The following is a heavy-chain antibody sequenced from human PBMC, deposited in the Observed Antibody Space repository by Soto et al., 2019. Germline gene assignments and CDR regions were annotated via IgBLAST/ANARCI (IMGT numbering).Heavy chain of an antibody. J-gene: IGHJ4*02. CDR1: GLTFSSYA. Sequence: PGGPLRLSCAASGLTFSSYAMSWVRPAPGKGLEWVSAISGSGGSTYYADSVKGRFTISRDNSKNTLYLQMNSLRAEDTAVYYCAKDFCSVVATICYWGQGTLVNVSS. V-gene: IGHV3-23*01. CDR2: ISGSGGST. D-gene: IGHD5-12*01. CDR3: AKDFCSVVATICY.